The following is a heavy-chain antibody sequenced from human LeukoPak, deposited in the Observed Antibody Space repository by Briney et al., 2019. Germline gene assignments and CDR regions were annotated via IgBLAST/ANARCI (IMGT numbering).Heavy chain of an antibody. Sequence: PGGSLRLSCAASGFIFSNYWMSWVRQAPGKGLEWVANINQDGSEKYYVDSVKGRFTISRDNAKNSLYLQMNSLRAEDTAVYYCARDLSTPHDYWGQGTLVTVSS. CDR1: GFIFSNYW. J-gene: IGHJ4*02. V-gene: IGHV3-7*01. CDR3: ARDLSTPHDY. CDR2: INQDGSEK.